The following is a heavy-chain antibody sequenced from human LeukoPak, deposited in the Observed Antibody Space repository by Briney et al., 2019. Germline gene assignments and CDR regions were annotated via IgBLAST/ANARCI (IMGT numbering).Heavy chain of an antibody. Sequence: PSETLSLTCTVSGGSISSGDYYWSWIRQPPGKGLEWIGYIYDSGSTYYNPSLKSRVTISLDRSKNQFSLKLSSVTAADTAVYYCARYGGSGTYFFDYWGRGTLVTVSS. CDR1: GGSISSGDYY. D-gene: IGHD3-10*01. CDR2: IYDSGST. V-gene: IGHV4-30-4*01. CDR3: ARYGGSGTYFFDY. J-gene: IGHJ4*02.